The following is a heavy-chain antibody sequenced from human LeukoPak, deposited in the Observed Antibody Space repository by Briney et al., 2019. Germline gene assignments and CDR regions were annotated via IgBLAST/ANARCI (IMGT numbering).Heavy chain of an antibody. CDR1: GGSLSSGGYY. CDR2: IYHSGST. J-gene: IGHJ6*03. Sequence: PSQTLSLTCTVSGGSLSSGGYYWSWIRQPPGKGLEWIGYIYHSGSTYYNPSLKSRVTISVDRSKNQFSLKLSSVTAADTAVYYCARTSNHEWYYYYYMDVWGKGTTVTVSS. V-gene: IGHV4-30-2*01. CDR3: ARTSNHEWYYYYYMDV. D-gene: IGHD4-11*01.